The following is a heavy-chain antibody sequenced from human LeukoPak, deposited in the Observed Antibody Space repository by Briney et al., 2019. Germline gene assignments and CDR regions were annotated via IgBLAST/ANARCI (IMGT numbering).Heavy chain of an antibody. J-gene: IGHJ4*02. CDR1: GFTFSTYG. CDR2: ISYDGSNK. CDR3: AKDMSIVVVVAATFLDY. Sequence: GRSLRLSCAASGFTFSTYGMHWVRQAPGKGLEWVAVISYDGSNKYYADSVKGRFTISRDNSKNTLYLQMNSLRAEDTAVYYCAKDMSIVVVVAATFLDYWGQGTLVTVSS. V-gene: IGHV3-30*18. D-gene: IGHD2-15*01.